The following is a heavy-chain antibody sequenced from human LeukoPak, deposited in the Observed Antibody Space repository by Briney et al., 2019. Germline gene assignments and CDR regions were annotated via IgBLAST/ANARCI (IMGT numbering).Heavy chain of an antibody. D-gene: IGHD3-22*01. V-gene: IGHV1-69*13. CDR3: ARAAPRYYYDRSGYMKFPFDY. CDR1: GGTFSSYA. CDR2: IIPIFGTA. Sequence: ASVKVSCKASGGTFSSYAISWVRQAPGQGLEWMGGIIPIFGTANYAQKFQGRVTITADESTSTAYMELSSLRSEDTAVYSCARAAPRYYYDRSGYMKFPFDYWGQGTLVTVSS. J-gene: IGHJ4*02.